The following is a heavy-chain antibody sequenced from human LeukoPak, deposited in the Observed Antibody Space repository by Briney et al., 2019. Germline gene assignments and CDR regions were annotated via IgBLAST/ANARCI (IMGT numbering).Heavy chain of an antibody. CDR2: ISVYSGET. V-gene: IGHV1-18*01. Sequence: GASVNVSCKASGYTFDSYGITWVRQAPGQGLEWMGWISVYSGETDSAQNVKGRVTMTTDTSTTTAYLELRGLTSDDTAVYYCARGTGGWYWLDPWGQGTLVIVSA. CDR1: GYTFDSYG. J-gene: IGHJ5*02. CDR3: ARGTGGWYWLDP. D-gene: IGHD6-19*01.